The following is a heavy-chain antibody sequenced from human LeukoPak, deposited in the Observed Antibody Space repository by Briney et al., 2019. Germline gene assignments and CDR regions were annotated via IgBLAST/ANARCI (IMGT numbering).Heavy chain of an antibody. Sequence: GGSLRLSCAASGFTFSSYAMSWVRQTPGKGLEWVSGISDSGGSTYYADSVKGRFTISRDNSKNTLYLQMNSLRAEDTAIYCCAKMPVSYSSGWSTFDYWGQGTLVTVSS. V-gene: IGHV3-23*01. CDR2: ISDSGGST. CDR1: GFTFSSYA. J-gene: IGHJ4*02. CDR3: AKMPVSYSSGWSTFDY. D-gene: IGHD6-19*01.